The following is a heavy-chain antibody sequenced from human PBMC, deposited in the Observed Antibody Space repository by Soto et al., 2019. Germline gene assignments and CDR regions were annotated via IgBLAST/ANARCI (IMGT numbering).Heavy chain of an antibody. Sequence: ASVKVSCKASGFTFTNHAMQWVRQAPGQRLEWMGWINAGNGHTKYSQNFQGRVTITRDTSATTVYMELSSLISEDEAVYYCARGIWTMTRGAYYFDNWGQGTLVTAPQ. CDR1: GFTFTNHA. V-gene: IGHV1-3*01. J-gene: IGHJ4*02. CDR2: INAGNGHT. CDR3: ARGIWTMTRGAYYFDN. D-gene: IGHD3-10*01.